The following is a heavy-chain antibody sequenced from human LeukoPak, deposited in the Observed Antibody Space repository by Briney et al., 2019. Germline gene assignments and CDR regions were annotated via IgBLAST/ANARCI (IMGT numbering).Heavy chain of an antibody. D-gene: IGHD2-21*02. V-gene: IGHV3-21*01. Sequence: KPGGSLRLSCAASGFTFSSYSMTWVRQAPGKGLEWVSSISSSSSYIYYADSVKGRFTISRDNAKNSLYLQMNSLRAEDTAVYYCARLLVTAIPEYYFDYWGQGTLVTVSS. CDR3: ARLLVTAIPEYYFDY. J-gene: IGHJ4*02. CDR2: ISSSSSYI. CDR1: GFTFSSYS.